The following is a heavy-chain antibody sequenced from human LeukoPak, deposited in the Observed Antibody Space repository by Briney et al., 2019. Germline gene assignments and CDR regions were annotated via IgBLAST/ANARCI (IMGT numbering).Heavy chain of an antibody. J-gene: IGHJ6*03. CDR1: GGSISSYY. Sequence: PSETLSLTCTVSGGSISSYYWSWIRQPPGKGLEWIGYIYYSGSTSYNPSLKSRVTISVDTSKNQFSLKLSSVTAADTAVYYCARSVEGYCSGGSCYSYYHYMDVWGKGTTVTVSS. CDR3: ARSVEGYCSGGSCYSYYHYMDV. V-gene: IGHV4-59*01. D-gene: IGHD2-15*01. CDR2: IYYSGST.